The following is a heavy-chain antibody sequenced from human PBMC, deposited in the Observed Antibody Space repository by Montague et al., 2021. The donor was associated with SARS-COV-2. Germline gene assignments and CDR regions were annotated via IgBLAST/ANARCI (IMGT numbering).Heavy chain of an antibody. CDR1: GGPISIRRSY. CDR3: AGMVSPDGVLFGELPDGHYLDI. CDR2: TYYSGTS. D-gene: IGHD3-10*02. V-gene: IGHV4-39*01. J-gene: IGHJ4*02. Sequence: SETLSLTCTVSGGPISIRRSYWGWVPPPPATGLDCLGTTYYSGTSSLSPPLNSQATMSVDPSKNPFSLKLTSVTDADTALYYCAGMVSPDGVLFGELPDGHYLDIWGQGTTVTVSS.